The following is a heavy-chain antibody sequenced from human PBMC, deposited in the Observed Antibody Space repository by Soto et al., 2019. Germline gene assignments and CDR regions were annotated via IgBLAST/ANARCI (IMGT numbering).Heavy chain of an antibody. V-gene: IGHV3-9*01. D-gene: IGHD2-21*01. Sequence: EVQLVESGGGLVQPGRSPRLSCEASGFMFDDYAMYWVRQAPGKGLEWVSGISWNSNSIVYADSVKGRFTISRDNAKNSLYLQMNSLKPEATAHYYCANSQSIAIRPFDYWGQGTLVTVSS. CDR3: ANSQSIAIRPFDY. CDR1: GFMFDDYA. J-gene: IGHJ4*02. CDR2: ISWNSNSI.